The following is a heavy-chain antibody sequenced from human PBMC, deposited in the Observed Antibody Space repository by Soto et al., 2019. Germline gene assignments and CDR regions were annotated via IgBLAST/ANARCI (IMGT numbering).Heavy chain of an antibody. CDR3: AKDRTTGTQGLFYGLDV. D-gene: IGHD4-4*01. V-gene: IGHV3-30*18. J-gene: IGHJ6*01. CDR2: TSFDGSDK. CDR1: GFTFNRYG. Sequence: QMQLVESGGGVVQPGRSLRLSCVASGFTFNRYGMHWVRQAPGKGLEWVALTSFDGSDKFYLDSVKGRFTLSRDNSKNTMFLQMNNLRSEDTALYYCAKDRTTGTQGLFYGLDVWGQGTTVTVSS.